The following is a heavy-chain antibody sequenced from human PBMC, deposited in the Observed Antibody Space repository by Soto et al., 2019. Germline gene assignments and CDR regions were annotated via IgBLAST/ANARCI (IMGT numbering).Heavy chain of an antibody. V-gene: IGHV4-31*03. J-gene: IGHJ3*02. CDR3: ARTDYYYDISGYAPDAFDI. Sequence: SETLSLTCTVSGVSINSGYYYWNWIRQHPGKALEWIGYIFYSGSTYSNPSLKSRVTLSLDSSKNQFYLKLSSVTAADTAVYYCARTDYYYDISGYAPDAFDIWGRGTMVTVSS. CDR2: IFYSGST. D-gene: IGHD3-22*01. CDR1: GVSINSGYYY.